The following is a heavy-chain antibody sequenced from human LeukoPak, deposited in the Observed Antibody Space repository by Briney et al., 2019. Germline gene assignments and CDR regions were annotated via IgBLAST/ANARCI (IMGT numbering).Heavy chain of an antibody. CDR1: GYNFSNNW. J-gene: IGHJ4*02. V-gene: IGHV5-51*01. CDR3: ARLSAGTYFLLDC. CDR2: FFLGDSQT. Sequence: GESLKLSCKGSGYNFSNNWIGWVRQMPGKGLEWVGIFFLGDSQTRYSPSFQGQVTISAGESISSAYLQWSSLKASDSAMYYCARLSAGTYFLLDCWGQGTLVTVSS. D-gene: IGHD2/OR15-2a*01.